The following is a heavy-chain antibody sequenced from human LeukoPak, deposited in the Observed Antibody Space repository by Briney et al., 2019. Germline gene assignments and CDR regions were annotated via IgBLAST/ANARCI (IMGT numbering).Heavy chain of an antibody. D-gene: IGHD1-26*01. CDR1: GFTFSGSA. Sequence: GGSLRLSCAASGFTFSGSAMHWVRQASGKGLEWVGRIRRKANSYATAYAASVKGRFTISRDDSKNTAYLQMNSLKTEDTAVYYCTRLSGSYVYWGQGTLVTVSS. J-gene: IGHJ4*02. V-gene: IGHV3-73*01. CDR3: TRLSGSYVY. CDR2: IRRKANSYAT.